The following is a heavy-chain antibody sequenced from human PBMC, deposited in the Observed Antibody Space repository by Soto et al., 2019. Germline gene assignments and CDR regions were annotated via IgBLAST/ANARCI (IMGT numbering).Heavy chain of an antibody. D-gene: IGHD3-22*01. Sequence: PGGSLRLSCAASGFTFSSYGMHWDRQAPGKGLEWVAVISYDGSNKYYADSVKGRFTISRDNSKNTLYLQMNSLRAEDTAVYYCANPLTWLSGYYGMDVWGQGTTVTVSS. CDR2: ISYDGSNK. CDR3: ANPLTWLSGYYGMDV. V-gene: IGHV3-30*18. J-gene: IGHJ6*02. CDR1: GFTFSSYG.